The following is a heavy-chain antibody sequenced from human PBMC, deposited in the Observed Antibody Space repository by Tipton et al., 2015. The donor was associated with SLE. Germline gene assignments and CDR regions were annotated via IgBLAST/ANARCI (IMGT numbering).Heavy chain of an antibody. V-gene: IGHV3-73*01. J-gene: IGHJ4*02. CDR1: GFDLSGSA. D-gene: IGHD1-7*01. CDR2: IRSYANNHAT. CDR3: VKHLELSY. Sequence: LSLTCAASGFDLSGSALHWVRQASGKGLEWVGRIRSYANNHATAYAASVKGRFTISRDDSQNTAYLQMHSLKTEDTAVYFCVKHLELSYWGQGTLVTVSS.